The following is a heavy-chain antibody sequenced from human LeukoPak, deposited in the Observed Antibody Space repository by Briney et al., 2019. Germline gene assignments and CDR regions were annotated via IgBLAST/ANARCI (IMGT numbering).Heavy chain of an antibody. CDR1: GFTCGTYS. V-gene: IGHV3-30*03. CDR3: ARALAVAGTPGYFDY. Sequence: GGSLRLSCAASGFTCGTYSMNWVRQAPGKGLEWVAVISYDGSNKYYADSVKGRFTISRDNSKNTLYLQMNSLRAEDTAVYYCARALAVAGTPGYFDYWGQGTLVTVSS. CDR2: ISYDGSNK. D-gene: IGHD6-19*01. J-gene: IGHJ4*02.